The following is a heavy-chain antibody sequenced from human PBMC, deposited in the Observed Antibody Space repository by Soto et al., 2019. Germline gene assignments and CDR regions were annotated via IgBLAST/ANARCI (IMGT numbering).Heavy chain of an antibody. D-gene: IGHD1-1*01. Sequence: GGSLRLSCAASGFTFSSYEMNWVRQAPGKGLEWVSYISSSGSTIYYADSVKGRFTISRDNSKNSLYLQMNSLRAEDTAVYYCASNNLRYWYFDLWGRGTLVTVSS. CDR1: GFTFSSYE. CDR3: ASNNLRYWYFDL. J-gene: IGHJ2*01. V-gene: IGHV3-48*03. CDR2: ISSSGSTI.